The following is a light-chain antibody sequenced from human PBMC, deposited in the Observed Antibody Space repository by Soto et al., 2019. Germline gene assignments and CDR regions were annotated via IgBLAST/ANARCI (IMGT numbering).Light chain of an antibody. J-gene: IGKJ1*01. Sequence: EIVMTQSPATLSVSPGEGATLSCRASQSVYNNLAWYRQKPGQAPRLLIYGASTKATGVPDRFSGSGSGTDFTVTISSPQSEDFAVYYCQQYSNWPKTFGQGTKVDIK. CDR1: QSVYNN. V-gene: IGKV3-15*01. CDR3: QQYSNWPKT. CDR2: GAS.